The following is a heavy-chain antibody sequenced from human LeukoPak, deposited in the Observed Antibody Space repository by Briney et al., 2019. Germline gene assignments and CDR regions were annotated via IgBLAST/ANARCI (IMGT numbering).Heavy chain of an antibody. V-gene: IGHV4-31*03. D-gene: IGHD6-13*01. CDR1: GGSISSGGYY. CDR3: ARLAAAGTIGADY. CDR2: IYYSGST. Sequence: TLSLTCTVSGGSISSGGYYWSWIRQHPGKGLEWIGYIYYSGSTYYNPSLKSRVTISVDTSKNQFSLKLSSVTAADTAVYYCARLAAAGTIGADYWGQGTLVTVSS. J-gene: IGHJ4*02.